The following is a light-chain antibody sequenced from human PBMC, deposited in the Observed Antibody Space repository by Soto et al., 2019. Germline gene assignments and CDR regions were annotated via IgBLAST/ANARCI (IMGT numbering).Light chain of an antibody. CDR3: QQYGSSP. J-gene: IGKJ1*01. Sequence: EIVLTQSPGTLSLSPGERATLSCRASQSVSSSYLAWYQRKPGQAPRLRIYGASSRATGILDRFSGSGSGTDFTLTISRLEPEDFAVYYCQQYGSSPFGQGTKVDIK. CDR2: GAS. V-gene: IGKV3-20*01. CDR1: QSVSSSY.